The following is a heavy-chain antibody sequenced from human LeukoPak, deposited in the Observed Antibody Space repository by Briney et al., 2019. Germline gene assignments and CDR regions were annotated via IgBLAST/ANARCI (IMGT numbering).Heavy chain of an antibody. CDR1: GDSISLYY. D-gene: IGHD5-18*01. J-gene: IGHJ4*02. CDR3: ASGYSYGPPGVFDY. V-gene: IGHV4-59*01. Sequence: SETLSLTCTVSGDSISLYYWSWIRQPPGKGLEWIGYIYYTGSTKSNPSLKSRVTISVDTSKNQFSLKLSSVTAADTAVYYCASGYSYGPPGVFDYWGQGTLVTVSS. CDR2: IYYTGST.